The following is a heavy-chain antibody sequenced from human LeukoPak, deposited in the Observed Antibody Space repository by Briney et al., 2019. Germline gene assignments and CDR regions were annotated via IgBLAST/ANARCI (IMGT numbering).Heavy chain of an antibody. D-gene: IGHD2/OR15-2a*01. J-gene: IGHJ6*03. V-gene: IGHV3-21*01. CDR2: ITSSNNYI. Sequence: GGSLRLSCAASGFTFSSYSMNWVRQAPGKGLEWVSSITSSNNYIYYGDSVKGRFTISRDDTKNSLFLQMNSLRAEDTATYYCARGEFGDYYYFYMDVWGKGTTVTVSS. CDR3: ARGEFGDYYYFYMDV. CDR1: GFTFSSYS.